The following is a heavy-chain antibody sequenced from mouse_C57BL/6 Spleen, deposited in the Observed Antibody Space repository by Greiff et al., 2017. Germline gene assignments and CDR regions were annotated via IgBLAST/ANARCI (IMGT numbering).Heavy chain of an antibody. CDR2: IRLKSDNYAT. J-gene: IGHJ4*01. Sequence: EVQGVESGGDLVQPGGSMKLSCVASGFTFSNYWMNWVRQSPEKGLEWVAQIRLKSDNYATHYAESVKGRFTISRDDSKSSVYLQMNNLRAEDTGIYYCTGSSIEDYYAMDYWGQGTSVTVSS. D-gene: IGHD2-12*01. V-gene: IGHV6-3*01. CDR3: TGSSIEDYYAMDY. CDR1: GFTFSNYW.